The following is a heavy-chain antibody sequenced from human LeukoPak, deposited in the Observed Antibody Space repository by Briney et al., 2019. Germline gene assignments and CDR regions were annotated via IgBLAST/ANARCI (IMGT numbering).Heavy chain of an antibody. D-gene: IGHD2-15*01. CDR1: GFTFSSYA. J-gene: IGHJ4*02. CDR2: ISGSGGST. CDR3: AKASTGYCSGGSCYSFDY. Sequence: PGASLRLSCAASGFTFSSYAMSWVRQAPEKGLEWVSAISGSGGSTYYADSVKGRFTISRDNSKNTLYLQMNSLRAEDTAVYYCAKASTGYCSGGSCYSFDYWGQGTLVTVSS. V-gene: IGHV3-23*01.